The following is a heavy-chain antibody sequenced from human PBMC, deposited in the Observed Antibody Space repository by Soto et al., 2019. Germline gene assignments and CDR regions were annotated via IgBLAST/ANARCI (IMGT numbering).Heavy chain of an antibody. J-gene: IGHJ6*02. CDR1: GGSISSYY. D-gene: IGHD3-10*01. CDR2: IYYSGST. V-gene: IGHV4-59*01. CDR3: ARETSNYYGSGSYYNAGYYYYGMDV. Sequence: SETLSLTCTVSGGSISSYYWSWIRQPPGKGLEWIGYIYYSGSTNYNPSLKSRVTISVDTSKSQFSLKLSSVTAADTAVYYCARETSNYYGSGSYYNAGYYYYGMDVWGQGTTVTVSS.